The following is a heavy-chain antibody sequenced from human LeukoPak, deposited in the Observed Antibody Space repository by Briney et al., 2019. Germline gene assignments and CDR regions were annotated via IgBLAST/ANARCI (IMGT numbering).Heavy chain of an antibody. J-gene: IGHJ3*02. D-gene: IGHD4-23*01. CDR3: ASPPTVATWDDAFDI. CDR2: IYYSGST. Sequence: PSETLSLTCTVSGGSISSSSYYCGWIRRPPGKGLEWIGSIYYSGSTYYNPSLKSRVTISVDTSKNQFSLKLSSVTAADTAVYYCASPPTVATWDDAFDIWGQGTMVTVSS. CDR1: GGSISSSSYY. V-gene: IGHV4-39*01.